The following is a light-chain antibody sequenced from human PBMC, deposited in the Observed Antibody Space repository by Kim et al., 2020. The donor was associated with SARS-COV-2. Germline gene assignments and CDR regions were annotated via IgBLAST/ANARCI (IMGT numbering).Light chain of an antibody. CDR3: QQYNSYSPYT. Sequence: DIQMTQSPSTLSASVGDRVTITCRASQSISSWLAWYQQEPGKAPKLLIYKASSLESGVPSRFSGSGSGTEFTLTISSLQPDDFATYYCQQYNSYSPYTFGQGTKLEI. J-gene: IGKJ2*01. CDR2: KAS. CDR1: QSISSW. V-gene: IGKV1-5*03.